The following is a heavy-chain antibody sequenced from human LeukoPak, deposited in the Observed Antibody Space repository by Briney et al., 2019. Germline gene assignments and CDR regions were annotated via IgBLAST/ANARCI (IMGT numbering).Heavy chain of an antibody. Sequence: SETLSPTCTVSGGSISSGSYYWSWIRQPAGKGLEWIGRIYTSGSTNYNPSLKSRVTISVDTSKNQFSLKLSSVTAADTAVYYCARDPHAPTIFGVFDPWGQGTLVTVSS. J-gene: IGHJ5*02. D-gene: IGHD3-3*01. V-gene: IGHV4-61*02. CDR3: ARDPHAPTIFGVFDP. CDR2: IYTSGST. CDR1: GGSISSGSYY.